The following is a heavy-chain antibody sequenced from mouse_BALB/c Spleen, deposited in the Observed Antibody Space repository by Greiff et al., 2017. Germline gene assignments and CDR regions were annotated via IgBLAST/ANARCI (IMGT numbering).Heavy chain of an antibody. CDR3: NFYMYDVAY. D-gene: IGHD2-14*01. Sequence: VQLQQSGAELVRSGASVKLSCTASGFNIKDYYMHWVKQRPEQGLEWIGWIDPENGDTEYAPKFQGKATMTADTSSNTAYLQLSSLTSEDTAVYYCNFYMYDVAYWGQGTLVTVSA. V-gene: IGHV14-4*02. CDR2: IDPENGDT. J-gene: IGHJ3*01. CDR1: GFNIKDYY.